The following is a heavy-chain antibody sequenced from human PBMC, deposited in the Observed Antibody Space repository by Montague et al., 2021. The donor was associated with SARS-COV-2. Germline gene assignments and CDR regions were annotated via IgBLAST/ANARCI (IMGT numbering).Heavy chain of an antibody. D-gene: IGHD4-17*01. CDR2: INWDEDQ. J-gene: IGHJ4*02. CDR3: ARSYGDYRDSYFDY. Sequence: PALVKPTQTLALTCTFSGFSLNTSGMCVSWIRQPPGKALEWLALINWDEDQYYSTSLKTRLTISKDTSKNQEVLTMTNMDPIDTATYYCARSYGDYRDSYFDYWGQGTLVTISS. V-gene: IGHV2-70*01. CDR1: GFSLNTSGMC.